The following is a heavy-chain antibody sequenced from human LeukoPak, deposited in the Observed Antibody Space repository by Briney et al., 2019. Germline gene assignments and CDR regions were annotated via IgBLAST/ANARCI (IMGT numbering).Heavy chain of an antibody. J-gene: IGHJ4*02. CDR2: ISAYNGNT. V-gene: IGHV1-18*01. Sequence: ASVKVSCKASGYTFTSYGISWVRQAPGQGLEWMGWISAYNGNTNYAQKLQGRVTMTTDTSTSTAYMELRSLRSDDTAMYYCAREACREMGHMWPRLGGQDCRYDFWGQGTLVTVSS. CDR3: AREACREMGHMWPRLGGQDCRYDF. CDR1: GYTFTSYG. D-gene: IGHD5-24*01.